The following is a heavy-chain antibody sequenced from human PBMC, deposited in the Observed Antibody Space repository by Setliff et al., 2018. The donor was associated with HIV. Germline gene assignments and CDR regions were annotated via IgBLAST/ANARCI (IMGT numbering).Heavy chain of an antibody. V-gene: IGHV3-73*01. CDR3: TRHRGSFDY. J-gene: IGHJ4*02. CDR1: GFRFETFG. Sequence: PGGSLRLSCAASGFRFETFGMYWVRQAPGKGLEWVGRIRSKANNYATEYGASVKGRFIISRDDSKNMAYLQMNSLRTEDTAIYYCTRHRGSFDYWGLGTLVTVSS. CDR2: IRSKANNYAT. D-gene: IGHD1-26*01.